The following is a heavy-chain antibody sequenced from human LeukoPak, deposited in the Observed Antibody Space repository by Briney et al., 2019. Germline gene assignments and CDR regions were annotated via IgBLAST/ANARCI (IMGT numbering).Heavy chain of an antibody. Sequence: GGSLRLSCAASGFTFSNAWMSWVRQAPGKGLEWVGRIKSKTDGGTTDYAAPVNGRFTISRDDSKNTLYLQMNSLRAEDTAVYYCARWSGYLYGSFDYWGQGTLVTVSS. D-gene: IGHD3-3*01. J-gene: IGHJ4*02. V-gene: IGHV3-15*05. CDR2: IKSKTDGGTT. CDR3: ARWSGYLYGSFDY. CDR1: GFTFSNAW.